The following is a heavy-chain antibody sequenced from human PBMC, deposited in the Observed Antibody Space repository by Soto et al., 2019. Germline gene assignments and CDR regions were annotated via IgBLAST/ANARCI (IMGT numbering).Heavy chain of an antibody. D-gene: IGHD5-12*01. J-gene: IGHJ5*02. CDR2: IYDSGST. CDR3: AREEGGGYDHRWFDP. Sequence: QVQLQESGPGLVKPSQTLSLTCTVSGGSISSSGYYWSWIRQHPGKGLEWIGYIYDSGSTYYNPSLKSRVTISVDTSKNQFSLKLSSVTAADTALYYCAREEGGGYDHRWFDPWGQGTLVTVSS. V-gene: IGHV4-31*03. CDR1: GGSISSSGYY.